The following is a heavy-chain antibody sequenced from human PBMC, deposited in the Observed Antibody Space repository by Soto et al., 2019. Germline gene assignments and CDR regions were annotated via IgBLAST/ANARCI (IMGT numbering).Heavy chain of an antibody. V-gene: IGHV4-34*01. Sequence: SETLSLTCAVYGGSLSGYYWTWIRQSPGKGLEWIGEISHSGSTNYNSSLKSRVTISVATSKNQFSLNLTSVTAADTAVYFCARGHRWASYYYYYMDVWGKGTTVTVS. D-gene: IGHD3-10*01. CDR3: ARGHRWASYYYYYMDV. J-gene: IGHJ6*03. CDR2: ISHSGST. CDR1: GGSLSGYY.